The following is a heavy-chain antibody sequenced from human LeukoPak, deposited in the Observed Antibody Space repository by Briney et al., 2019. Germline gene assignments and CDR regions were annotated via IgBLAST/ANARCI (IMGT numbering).Heavy chain of an antibody. Sequence: PSETLSLTCSVSGDSVSSDSYYWSWIRQPPGKGLEWIGYIYYSGSTNYNPSLKSRVTISVDTSKNQFSLKLSSVTAADTAVYYCARGLGRYYYYGMDVWGQGTTVTVSS. CDR3: ARGLGRYYYYGMDV. D-gene: IGHD5-12*01. J-gene: IGHJ6*02. CDR1: GDSVSSDSYY. CDR2: IYYSGST. V-gene: IGHV4-61*01.